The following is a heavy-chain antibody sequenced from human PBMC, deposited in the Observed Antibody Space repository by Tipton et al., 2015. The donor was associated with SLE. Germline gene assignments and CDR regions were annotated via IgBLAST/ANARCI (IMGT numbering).Heavy chain of an antibody. Sequence: TLSLTCTVSGGSISSSSYYWGWIRKPPGKGLEWIGSIYYSGSTYYNPSLKSRVTISVDTSKNQFSLKLSSVTAADTAVYYCARDYGDVIWGQGTLVTVSS. CDR1: GGSISSSSYY. D-gene: IGHD4-17*01. CDR3: ARDYGDVI. V-gene: IGHV4-39*07. J-gene: IGHJ4*02. CDR2: IYYSGST.